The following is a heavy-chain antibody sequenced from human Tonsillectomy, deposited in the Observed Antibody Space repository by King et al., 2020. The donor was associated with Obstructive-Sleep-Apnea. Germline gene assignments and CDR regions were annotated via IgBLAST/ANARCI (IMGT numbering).Heavy chain of an antibody. D-gene: IGHD3-10*01. CDR3: AKDDPRVDVVWFGELFRGMDV. CDR1: GFTFGNYG. V-gene: IGHV3-30*18. CDR2: ISFDGSNK. J-gene: IGHJ6*02. Sequence: HVQLVESGGGVVQPGRSLRLSCAASGFTFGNYGMHWVRQAPGKGLEWVAGISFDGSNKYYGDSVKGRFTISRDNSKKTLYLQMNSLRAEDTAVYYCAKDDPRVDVVWFGELFRGMDVWGQGTTVTVSS.